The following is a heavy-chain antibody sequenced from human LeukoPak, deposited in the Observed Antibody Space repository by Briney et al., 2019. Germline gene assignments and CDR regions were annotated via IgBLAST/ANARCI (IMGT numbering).Heavy chain of an antibody. CDR2: IYSGGST. CDR1: GFTVSSSY. J-gene: IGHJ4*02. CDR3: ARVRLTESGTY. D-gene: IGHD1-26*01. Sequence: PGGSLRLSCAASGFTVSSSYMSWFRQAPGRALEWVSVIYSGGSTYYADSVKGRFAIPRDNSKNTVYLQMNSPRAEDTAVYYCARVRLTESGTYWGQGTLVTVSS. V-gene: IGHV3-66*01.